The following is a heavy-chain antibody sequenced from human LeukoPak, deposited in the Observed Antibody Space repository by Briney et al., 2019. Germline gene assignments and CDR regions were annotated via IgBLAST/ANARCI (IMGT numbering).Heavy chain of an antibody. CDR2: IYHSGST. V-gene: IGHV4-4*02. D-gene: IGHD5-18*01. CDR1: GGSISISNW. Sequence: SGTLSLTCAVSGGSISISNWWGRVRQPPGKGLEWIGEIYHSGSTNYNPSLESRVTISVDKSKNQFSLKLSSVTAADTAVYYCARLQIQLWPRIDYWGQGTLVTVSS. J-gene: IGHJ4*02. CDR3: ARLQIQLWPRIDY.